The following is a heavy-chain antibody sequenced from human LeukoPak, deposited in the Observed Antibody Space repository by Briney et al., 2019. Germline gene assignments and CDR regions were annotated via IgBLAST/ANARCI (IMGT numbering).Heavy chain of an antibody. V-gene: IGHV3-23*01. D-gene: IGHD5-18*01. J-gene: IGHJ4*02. CDR1: GFTFSSYA. Sequence: GGSLRLSCAASGFTFSSYAMSWVRQAPGKGLEWVSAISGSGGDTYYADSVKGRFTISRDTSKNTLYLQMNSLRADDTAVYYCAKKGGYTYGSFDYWGQGTLVTVSS. CDR2: ISGSGGDT. CDR3: AKKGGYTYGSFDY.